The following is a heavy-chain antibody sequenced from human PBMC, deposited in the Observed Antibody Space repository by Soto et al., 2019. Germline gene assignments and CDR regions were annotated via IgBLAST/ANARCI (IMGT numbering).Heavy chain of an antibody. CDR2: ISGSGGST. CDR3: AKDRVGPGGPLIDY. CDR1: GFTFSSYA. V-gene: IGHV3-23*01. Sequence: EVQLLESGGGLVQPGGSLRLSCAASGFTFSSYAMSWVRQAPGKGLEWVSAISGSGGSTYYADSVKGRFTISRDNSKNTLYLQMNSLSAVDTSVYYCAKDRVGPGGPLIDYWGQGTLVTVSS. D-gene: IGHD1-26*01. J-gene: IGHJ4*02.